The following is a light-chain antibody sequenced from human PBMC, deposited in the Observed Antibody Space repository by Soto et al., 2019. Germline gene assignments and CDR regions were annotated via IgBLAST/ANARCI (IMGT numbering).Light chain of an antibody. CDR1: QTIDNT. J-gene: IGKJ2*01. V-gene: IGKV3-15*01. CDR2: DTS. Sequence: EIVMTQSPATLSLSPGERATLSCRASQTIDNTLAWYLRKPGQAPRLLIYDTSTRATGVPARFSGSGSGTDFALTISSLQSEDFAVYYCQHYNYWPYTFGQGTKVDIK. CDR3: QHYNYWPYT.